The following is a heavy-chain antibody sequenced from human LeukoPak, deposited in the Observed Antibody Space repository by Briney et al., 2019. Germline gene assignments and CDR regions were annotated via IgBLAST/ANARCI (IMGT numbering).Heavy chain of an antibody. Sequence: GASVKVSCKASGYTFSSYTLSWLRRAPGQGLEWMGWINTYTGTPTYAQGFTGRFVFSLDSSVSTAYLQINSLKAEDIAVYYCVRQYSGYESLYFDSWGQGTLVTVSS. D-gene: IGHD5-12*01. CDR1: GYTFSSYT. CDR3: VRQYSGYESLYFDS. CDR2: INTYTGTP. J-gene: IGHJ4*02. V-gene: IGHV7-4-1*02.